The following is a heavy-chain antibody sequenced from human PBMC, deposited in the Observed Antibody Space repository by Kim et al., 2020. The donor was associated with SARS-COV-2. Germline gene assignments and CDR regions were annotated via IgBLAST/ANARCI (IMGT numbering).Heavy chain of an antibody. V-gene: IGHV3-74*01. CDR1: GFTFSSYW. D-gene: IGHD3-10*01. CDR3: ARDRARGSRSNWFDP. CDR2: INGDGSTT. Sequence: GGSLRLSCAASGFTFSSYWMHWVRQAPGKGLEWVSRINGDGSTTTYADSVKGRFTISRDNAKNTLYLQMTSLRADDTAVYYCARDRARGSRSNWFDPWGQGTLVIVSS. J-gene: IGHJ5*02.